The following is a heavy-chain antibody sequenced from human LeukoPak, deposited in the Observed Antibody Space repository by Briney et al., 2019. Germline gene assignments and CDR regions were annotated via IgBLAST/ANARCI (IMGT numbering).Heavy chain of an antibody. CDR3: ARTWLWSYYMDV. V-gene: IGHV3-23*01. CDR2: ISAGGAST. CDR1: GYTFSSTG. D-gene: IGHD3-22*01. Sequence: TGGSLRLSCAASGYTFSSTGMSWVRQAPGKGLEWVSSISAGGASTYYADSVKGRFTISRDNSKDTLYLQMSSLRAEDTAVYYCARTWLWSYYMDVCGKGTTVTVSS. J-gene: IGHJ6*04.